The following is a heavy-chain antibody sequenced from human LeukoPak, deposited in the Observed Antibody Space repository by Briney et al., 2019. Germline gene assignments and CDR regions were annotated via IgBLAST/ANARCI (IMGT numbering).Heavy chain of an antibody. CDR3: TRDHKGYGDYWIYYYYYGMDV. CDR2: ISSSGSTI. D-gene: IGHD4-17*01. CDR1: GFTFSDYY. Sequence: GGSLRLSCAASGFTFSDYYMSWIRQAPGKGLEWVSYISSSGSTIYYADSVKGRFTISRDNAKNSLYLQMNSLRAEDTAVYYCTRDHKGYGDYWIYYYYYGMDVWGQGTTVTVSS. V-gene: IGHV3-11*01. J-gene: IGHJ6*02.